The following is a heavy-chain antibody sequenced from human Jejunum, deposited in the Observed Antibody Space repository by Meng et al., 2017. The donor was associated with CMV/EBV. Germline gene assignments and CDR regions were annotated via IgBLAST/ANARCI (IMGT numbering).Heavy chain of an antibody. CDR3: AKESFASGSYFDY. J-gene: IGHJ4*02. V-gene: IGHV3-30*18. Sequence: ASGFTFNKYAMHWVRQAPGKGLEWVAVIWHDGSNQFYPGSVKGRFTVSRDNSESTLYLQMNSLRAEDTAVYFCAKESFASGSYFDYWGQGTLVTVSS. CDR1: GFTFNKYA. CDR2: IWHDGSNQ. D-gene: IGHD3-10*01.